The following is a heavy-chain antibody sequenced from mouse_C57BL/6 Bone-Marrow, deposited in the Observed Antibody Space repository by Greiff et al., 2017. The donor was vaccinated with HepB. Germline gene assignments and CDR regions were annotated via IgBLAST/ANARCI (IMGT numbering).Heavy chain of an antibody. V-gene: IGHV1-81*01. J-gene: IGHJ3*01. CDR2: IYPRSGNT. CDR3: ARSRPYYYGSGGFAY. D-gene: IGHD1-1*01. CDR1: GYTFTSYG. Sequence: VKLVESGAELARPGASVKLSCKASGYTFTSYGISWVKQRTGQGLEWIGEIYPRSGNTYYNEKFKGKATLTADKSSSTAYMELRSLTSEDSAVYFCARSRPYYYGSGGFAYWGQGTLVTVSA.